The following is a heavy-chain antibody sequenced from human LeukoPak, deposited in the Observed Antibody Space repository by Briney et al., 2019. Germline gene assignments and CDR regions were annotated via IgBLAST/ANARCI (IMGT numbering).Heavy chain of an antibody. V-gene: IGHV1-69*13. J-gene: IGHJ6*03. D-gene: IGHD3-10*01. CDR1: GGTFSSYA. Sequence: ASVKVSCKASGGTFSSYAISWVRQAPGQGLEWMGGIIPIFGTANYAQKFQGRVTITADESTSTAYMELSSLRSEDTAVYYCARCGASAGYYYYYYMDVWGKGTTVTISS. CDR3: ARCGASAGYYYYYYMDV. CDR2: IIPIFGTA.